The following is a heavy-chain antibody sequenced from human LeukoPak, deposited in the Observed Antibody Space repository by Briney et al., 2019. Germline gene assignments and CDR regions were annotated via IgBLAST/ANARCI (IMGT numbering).Heavy chain of an antibody. CDR2: IIAYNGNT. CDR1: VYTFTSYG. V-gene: IGHV1-18*01. Sequence: ASVKVSCKASVYTFTSYGISWVRQAPGQGLAWMGWIIAYNGNTNYAQKLQGRVTMTTDTSTSTAYMELRSLRSDDTAVYYCALYSGYVGPLLDYWGQGTLVTVSS. CDR3: ALYSGYVGPLLDY. D-gene: IGHD5-12*01. J-gene: IGHJ4*02.